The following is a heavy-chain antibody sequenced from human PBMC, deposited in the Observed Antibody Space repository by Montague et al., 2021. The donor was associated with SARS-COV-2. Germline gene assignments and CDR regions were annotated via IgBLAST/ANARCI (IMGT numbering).Heavy chain of an antibody. CDR3: ARENTVTTFGGPYYIDS. Sequence: SETLSLTCTVSGSSVRSYYWSWIRQPPGTGLEWIGYIYDSGSTNXXPSLKSRVTISVDTSKNQFSLKLSSVTAANTAVYYCARENTVTTFGGPYYIDSWGQGTLVTVSA. V-gene: IGHV4-59*02. D-gene: IGHD4-17*01. CDR2: IYDSGST. J-gene: IGHJ4*02. CDR1: GSSVRSYY.